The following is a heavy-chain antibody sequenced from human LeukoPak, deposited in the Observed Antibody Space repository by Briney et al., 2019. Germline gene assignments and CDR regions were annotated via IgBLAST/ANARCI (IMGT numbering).Heavy chain of an antibody. J-gene: IGHJ6*02. CDR2: IIPILGIA. CDR3: ASTFSGRNFYYCYGMDV. D-gene: IGHD6-19*01. CDR1: GGTFSSYA. V-gene: IGHV1-69*04. Sequence: SVKVSCKASGGTFSSYAISWVRQAPGQGLEWMGRIIPILGIANYAQKFQGRVTITADKSTSTAYMELSSLRSEDTAVYYCASTFSGRNFYYCYGMDVWGQGTTVTVSS.